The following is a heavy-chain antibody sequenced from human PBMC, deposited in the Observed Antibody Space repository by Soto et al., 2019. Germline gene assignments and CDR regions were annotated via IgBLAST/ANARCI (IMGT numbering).Heavy chain of an antibody. CDR2: IYWNDDK. J-gene: IGHJ4*02. D-gene: IGHD3-3*01. V-gene: IGHV2-5*01. CDR3: AHSSHDFWSGYSLFDY. CDR1: GFSLSTSGVG. Sequence: QITLKESGPTLVKPTQTLTLTCTFSGFSLSTSGVGVGWIRQPPGKALEWLALIYWNDDKRYSPSLKSRLTITKHTSKNQVVLTMTNMDPVDTATYYCAHSSHDFWSGYSLFDYWGQGTLVTVSS.